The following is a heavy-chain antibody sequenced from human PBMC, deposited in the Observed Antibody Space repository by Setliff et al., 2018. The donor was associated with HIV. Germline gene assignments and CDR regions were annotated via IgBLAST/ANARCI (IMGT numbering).Heavy chain of an antibody. V-gene: IGHV4-61*02. J-gene: IGHJ4*02. Sequence: SETLSLTCTVSGGSISSGDYYWTWIRQPAGKGLQWIGRIHTSGNTSYNPSFRSRVTISVDTSKNQFSLMLDSVTAADTAVYYCARNSQKGIQPLLLASWGPGTLVTVSS. CDR1: GGSISSGDYY. D-gene: IGHD1-1*01. CDR2: IHTSGNT. CDR3: ARNSQKGIQPLLLAS.